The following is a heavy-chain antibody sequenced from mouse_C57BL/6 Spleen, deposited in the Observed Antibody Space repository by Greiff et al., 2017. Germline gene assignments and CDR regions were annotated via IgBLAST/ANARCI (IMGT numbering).Heavy chain of an antibody. CDR1: GFTFSSYT. V-gene: IGHV5-9*01. D-gene: IGHD2-2*01. CDR3: AGYVGGYYYAMDD. J-gene: IGHJ4*01. CDR2: ISGGGGNT. Sequence: EVKLVESGGGLVKPGGSLKLSCAASGFTFSSYTMSWVRQTPEKRLEWVATISGGGGNTYYPDSVKGRFTISRDNAKNTLYLQMSRLRSEDTALYYCAGYVGGYYYAMDDWGQGTSVTVSS.